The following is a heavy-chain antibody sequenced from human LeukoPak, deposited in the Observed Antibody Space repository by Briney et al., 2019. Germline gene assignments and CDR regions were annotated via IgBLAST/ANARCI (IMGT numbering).Heavy chain of an antibody. D-gene: IGHD4-17*01. CDR2: IYYSGST. V-gene: IGHV4-39*07. Sequence: KASETLSLTCTVSGGSISSSSYYWGWIRQPPGKGLEWIGSIYYSGSTYYNPSLKSRVTISVDTSKNQFSLKLSSVTAADTAVYYCARGPDYGDGLFDYWGQGTLVTVSS. J-gene: IGHJ4*02. CDR3: ARGPDYGDGLFDY. CDR1: GGSISSSSYY.